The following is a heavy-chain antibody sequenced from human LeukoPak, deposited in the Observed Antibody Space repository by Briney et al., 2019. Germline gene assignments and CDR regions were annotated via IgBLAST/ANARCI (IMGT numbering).Heavy chain of an antibody. D-gene: IGHD2-2*02. J-gene: IGHJ4*02. CDR3: ARAGYCSSTSCYMGSSDY. V-gene: IGHV3-21*01. Sequence: GGSLRLSCAASGFSFSSYSMNWVRQAPGKGLEWVPSMSTSSSYIYYADSVKGRFTISRDNAKNSLYLQMNSLRAEDTAVYYCARAGYCSSTSCYMGSSDYWGQGTLVTVSS. CDR1: GFSFSSYS. CDR2: MSTSSSYI.